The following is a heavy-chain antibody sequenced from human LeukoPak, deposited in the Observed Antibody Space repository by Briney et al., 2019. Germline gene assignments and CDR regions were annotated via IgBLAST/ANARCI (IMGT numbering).Heavy chain of an antibody. V-gene: IGHV3-21*01. J-gene: IGHJ4*02. CDR3: ARDSAVAGTSSSYYFDY. CDR1: GFTFSSYT. CDR2: ISSSNTYI. D-gene: IGHD6-19*01. Sequence: GGSLRLSCAASGFTFSSYTMNWVRQAPGKGLEWVSSISSSNTYIYYADSVKGRFTISRDNAKNTLYLQMNSLRAEDTAVYYCARDSAVAGTSSSYYFDYWGQGTLVTVSS.